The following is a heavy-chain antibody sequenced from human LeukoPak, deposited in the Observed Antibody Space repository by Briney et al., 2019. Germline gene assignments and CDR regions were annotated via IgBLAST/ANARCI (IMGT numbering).Heavy chain of an antibody. Sequence: QPGGSLRLSCAASGFTFSSYAMSWVRQAPGKGLEWVSAISGSGGSTYYADSVKGRFTISRDNSKNTLYLQMNSLRAEDTAVYYCARDLRGYSYGYFDYWGQGTLVTVSS. V-gene: IGHV3-23*01. CDR2: ISGSGGST. CDR3: ARDLRGYSYGYFDY. D-gene: IGHD5-18*01. CDR1: GFTFSSYA. J-gene: IGHJ4*02.